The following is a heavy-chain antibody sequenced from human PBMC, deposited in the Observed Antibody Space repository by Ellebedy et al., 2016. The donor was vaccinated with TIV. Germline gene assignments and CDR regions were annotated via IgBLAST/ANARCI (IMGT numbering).Heavy chain of an antibody. CDR1: TFTFSNYW. D-gene: IGHD2-2*03. J-gene: IGHJ5*02. CDR2: IKQDGSDK. V-gene: IGHV3-7*02. Sequence: GESLKISCVASTFTFSNYWMTWVRQAPGKGLEWVANIKQDGSDKYYVDSVKGRFTISRDNAKNSLYLQMNSLRVEDTAVYYCATICLDSYCSWGQGTLVTVSS. CDR3: ATICLDSYCS.